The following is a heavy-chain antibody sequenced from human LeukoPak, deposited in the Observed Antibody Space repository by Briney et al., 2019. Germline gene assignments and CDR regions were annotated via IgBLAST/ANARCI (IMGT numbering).Heavy chain of an antibody. CDR2: ISSSSSYI. J-gene: IGHJ4*02. D-gene: IGHD3-10*01. CDR1: GFTFSSYS. CDR3: ASSPDYYGSGSYI. V-gene: IGHV3-21*01. Sequence: GGSLRLSCAASGFTFSSYSMNWVRQAPGKGLEWVSSISSSSSYIYYADSVKGRFTISRDNAKNSLYLQMNSLRAEDTAVYYCASSPDYYGSGSYIRGQGTLVTVSS.